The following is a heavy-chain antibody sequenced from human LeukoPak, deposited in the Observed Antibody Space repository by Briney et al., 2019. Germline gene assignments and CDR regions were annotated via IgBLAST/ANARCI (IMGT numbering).Heavy chain of an antibody. D-gene: IGHD5-12*01. Sequence: GGSLRLSCAASGFTFSNYWMHWVRQAPGRGLVWVSRINSDGSSTTSADSVKGRFTISRDNAKNTLYLQMNSLRAEDTAVYYCAKGGATAIDYWGQGTLVTVSS. CDR3: AKGGATAIDY. CDR1: GFTFSNYW. V-gene: IGHV3-74*01. J-gene: IGHJ4*02. CDR2: INSDGSST.